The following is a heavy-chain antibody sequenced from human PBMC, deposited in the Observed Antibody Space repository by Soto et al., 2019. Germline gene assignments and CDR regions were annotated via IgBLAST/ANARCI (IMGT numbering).Heavy chain of an antibody. CDR1: GGSISSSSYY. D-gene: IGHD4-17*01. J-gene: IGHJ6*02. Sequence: SETLSLTCTVSGGSISSSSYYWCWIRQPPGKGLEWIGSIYYSGSTYYNPSLKSRVTISVDTSKNQFSLKLSSVTAADTAVYYCARVYGDRYYYYYYGMDVWGQGTTVTVSS. CDR2: IYYSGST. V-gene: IGHV4-39*01. CDR3: ARVYGDRYYYYYYGMDV.